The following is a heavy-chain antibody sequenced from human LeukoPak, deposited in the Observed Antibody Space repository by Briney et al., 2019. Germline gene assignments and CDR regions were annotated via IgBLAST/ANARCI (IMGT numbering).Heavy chain of an antibody. CDR3: ARDRIAADRGLDY. V-gene: IGHV4-39*07. D-gene: IGHD6-13*01. Sequence: KAWETLSLTCTVSGGSISSSSYYWGWIRQPPGKGLEWIGSIYYSGSTYYNPSLKSRVTISVDTSKNQLSLKLSSVTAADTAVYYCARDRIAADRGLDYWGQGTLVTVSS. J-gene: IGHJ4*02. CDR1: GGSISSSSYY. CDR2: IYYSGST.